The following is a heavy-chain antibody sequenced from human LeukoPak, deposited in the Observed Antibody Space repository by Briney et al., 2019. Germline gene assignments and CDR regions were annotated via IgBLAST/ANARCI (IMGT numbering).Heavy chain of an antibody. CDR1: GFTVSSNY. CDR2: IYSGGST. V-gene: IGHV3-66*01. Sequence: GGSLRLSCAASGFTVSSNYMSWVRQAPGKGLEWVSVIYSGGSTYYADSVKGRFTISRDNSKNTLYLQMNSLRAEDTAVYYCARGGSGYSSGPDAFDIWGQGTMVTFSS. J-gene: IGHJ3*02. D-gene: IGHD6-19*01. CDR3: ARGGSGYSSGPDAFDI.